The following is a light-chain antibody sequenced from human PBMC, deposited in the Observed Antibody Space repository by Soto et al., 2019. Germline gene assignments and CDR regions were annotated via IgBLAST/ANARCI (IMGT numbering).Light chain of an antibody. CDR3: QHRSTWPLT. J-gene: IGKJ4*01. V-gene: IGKV3-11*01. Sequence: EIVLTQSPATLSLSPGERAVLSCRASQTVSSFLVWYQQKPGQAPRLLIFDASNRATGIPARFSGSGSGTDFTLTISSLEPEDFAVYYCQHRSTWPLTFGGGTKVEI. CDR2: DAS. CDR1: QTVSSF.